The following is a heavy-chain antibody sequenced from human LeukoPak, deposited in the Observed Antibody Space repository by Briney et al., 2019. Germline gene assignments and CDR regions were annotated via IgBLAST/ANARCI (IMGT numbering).Heavy chain of an antibody. CDR1: GFTSSSYE. CDR2: ISSSGSTI. J-gene: IGHJ4*02. D-gene: IGHD5-12*01. CDR3: ARAAYEFDY. Sequence: GGSLRLSCAASGFTSSSYEMNWVRQAPGKGLEWVSYISSSGSTIYYADSVKGRSTISRDNAKNSLYLQMNSLRAEDTAVYYCARAAYEFDYWGQGTLVTVSS. V-gene: IGHV3-48*03.